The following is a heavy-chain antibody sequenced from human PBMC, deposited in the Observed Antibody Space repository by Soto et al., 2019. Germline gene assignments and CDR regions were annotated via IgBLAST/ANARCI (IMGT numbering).Heavy chain of an antibody. CDR2: ISSSSSTI. J-gene: IGHJ4*02. D-gene: IGHD2-15*01. V-gene: IGHV3-48*02. CDR3: ARELRSVVVAATSRGANFDY. CDR1: GFTFSSYS. Sequence: GGSLRLSCAASGFTFSSYSMNWVRQAPGKGLEWVSYISSSSSTIYYADSVKGRFTISRDNAKNSLYLQMNSLRDEDTAVYYCARELRSVVVAATSRGANFDYWGQGTLVTVSS.